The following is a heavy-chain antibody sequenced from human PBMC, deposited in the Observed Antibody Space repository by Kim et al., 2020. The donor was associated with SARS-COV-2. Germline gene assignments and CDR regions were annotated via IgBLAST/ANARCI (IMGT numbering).Heavy chain of an antibody. CDR1: GFTFSSYS. J-gene: IGHJ4*02. Sequence: GGSLRLSCAASGFTFSSYSMNWVRQAPGKGLEWVSYISSSSSTIYYADSVKGRFTISRDNAKNSLYLQMNSLGDEDTAVYYCAGTNWGSYWGQGTLVTFS. D-gene: IGHD7-27*01. CDR2: ISSSSSTI. CDR3: AGTNWGSY. V-gene: IGHV3-48*02.